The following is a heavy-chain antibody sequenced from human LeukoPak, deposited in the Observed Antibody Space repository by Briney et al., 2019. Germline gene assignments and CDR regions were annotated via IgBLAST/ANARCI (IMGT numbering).Heavy chain of an antibody. CDR1: GLTFSNHW. V-gene: IGHV3-74*01. Sequence: PGGSLGLSCVVSGLTFSNHWMHWVRQAPGKGLVWVSHINNEGSDTRYADSVKGRFTISRDNGKNTVYLQMNSLRADDAAVYYCATKAGNFQERVSLDYWGQGILVTVS. D-gene: IGHD1-1*01. CDR3: ATKAGNFQERVSLDY. CDR2: INNEGSDT. J-gene: IGHJ4*02.